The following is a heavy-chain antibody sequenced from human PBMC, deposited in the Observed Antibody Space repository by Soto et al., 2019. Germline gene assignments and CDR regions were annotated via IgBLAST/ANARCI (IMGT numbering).Heavy chain of an antibody. J-gene: IGHJ4*02. CDR2: IYYSGST. CDR1: GGSISSGGYY. CDR3: ARSKVSFNYDILTQLNFDY. D-gene: IGHD3-9*01. Sequence: QVQLQESGPGLVKPSQTLSLTCTVSGGSISSGGYYWSWIRQHPGKGLEWIGYIYYSGSTYYNPSLKSRVTISVDTSKNQFSLKLSSVTAADTAVYYCARSKVSFNYDILTQLNFDYWGQGTLVTVSS. V-gene: IGHV4-31*03.